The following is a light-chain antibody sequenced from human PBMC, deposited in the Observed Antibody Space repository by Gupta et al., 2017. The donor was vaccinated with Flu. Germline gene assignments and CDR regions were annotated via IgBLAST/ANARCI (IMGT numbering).Light chain of an antibody. J-gene: IGKJ1*01. V-gene: IGKV4-1*01. CDR2: WAS. CDR3: HQYYSFPWT. CDR1: RTGLYSSNNMNY. Sequence: SLSERATISCKASRTGLYSSNNMNYLAWYQQKPGQPPKVVIYWASNRESGVPDRFSGSVSGTNFTLTISSLQAEDVAVYYFHQYYSFPWTFGQGTKVEIK.